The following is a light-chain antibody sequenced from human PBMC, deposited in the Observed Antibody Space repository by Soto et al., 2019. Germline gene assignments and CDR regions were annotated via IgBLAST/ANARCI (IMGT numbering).Light chain of an antibody. CDR1: SSNIGNNY. V-gene: IGLV1-51*01. Sequence: QSVLTQPPSVSAAPGQKVTISCSGSSSNIGNNYVSWYQQLPGTAPKLLIYDNNKRPSGIPDRFSGSKSGTSATLGITGLXTGDEADYYCGTWDSSLSAVLFGGGTKVTVL. CDR2: DNN. J-gene: IGLJ2*01. CDR3: GTWDSSLSAVL.